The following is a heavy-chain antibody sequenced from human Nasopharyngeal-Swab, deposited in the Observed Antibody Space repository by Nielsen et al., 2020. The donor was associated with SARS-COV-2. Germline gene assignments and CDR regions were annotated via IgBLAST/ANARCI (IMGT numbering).Heavy chain of an antibody. Sequence: ASVKVSCKVSGYTLTELSMHWVRQAPGKGLEWMGGFDPEDGETIHAQKFQGRVTMTEDTSTDTAYMELSSLRSEDTAVYYCATVPAATPYAFDIWGQGTMVTVSS. D-gene: IGHD2-2*01. J-gene: IGHJ3*02. CDR3: ATVPAATPYAFDI. V-gene: IGHV1-24*01. CDR2: FDPEDGET. CDR1: GYTLTELS.